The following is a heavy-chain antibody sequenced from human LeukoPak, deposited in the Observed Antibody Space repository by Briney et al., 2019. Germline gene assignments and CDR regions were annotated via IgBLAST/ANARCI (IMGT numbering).Heavy chain of an antibody. CDR2: IYSGGST. D-gene: IGHD4-17*01. CDR3: AREGYGDYGDAFDI. J-gene: IGHJ3*02. CDR1: GFIFSTYW. Sequence: GGSLRLSCTASGFIFSTYWMHWVRQAPGKGLEWVSVIYSGGSTYYADSVKGRFTISRDNSKNTLYLQMNSLRAEDTAVYYCAREGYGDYGDAFDIWGQGTMVTVSS. V-gene: IGHV3-66*01.